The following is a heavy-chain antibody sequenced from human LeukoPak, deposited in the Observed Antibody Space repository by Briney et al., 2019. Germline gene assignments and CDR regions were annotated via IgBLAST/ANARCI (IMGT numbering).Heavy chain of an antibody. Sequence: PGGSLRLSCEASGFTFSSYEMNWVRQAPGKGLEWISYISSGCITIYYADSVRGRFTVSRDNTKNSLFLQMNSLRAEDTAVYFCARDDYDIVTGYYSMYSYGVDVWGQGTAVTVSS. J-gene: IGHJ6*02. CDR1: GFTFSSYE. CDR2: ISSGCITI. CDR3: ARDDYDIVTGYYSMYSYGVDV. V-gene: IGHV3-48*03. D-gene: IGHD3-9*01.